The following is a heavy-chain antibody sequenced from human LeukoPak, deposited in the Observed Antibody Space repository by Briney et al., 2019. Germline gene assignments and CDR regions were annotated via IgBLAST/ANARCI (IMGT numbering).Heavy chain of an antibody. CDR3: ARDGRPLGY. CDR1: GITFSSYW. J-gene: IGHJ4*02. Sequence: GGSLRLSCADSGITFSSYWMSWVRQVPGKGLEWVANIKQDGGEKYYVDSVKGRFTISRDNAKNSLYLQMNNLRVEDTAVYYCARDGRPLGYWGQGTLVTVSS. V-gene: IGHV3-7*03. CDR2: IKQDGGEK.